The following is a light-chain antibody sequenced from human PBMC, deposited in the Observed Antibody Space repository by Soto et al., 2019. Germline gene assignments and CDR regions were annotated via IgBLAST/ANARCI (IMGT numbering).Light chain of an antibody. CDR2: NVS. CDR1: QSLAYIDGNTN. V-gene: IGKV2-30*01. CDR3: MQSTHWPPYT. J-gene: IGKJ2*01. Sequence: EVVMTQSPLSLPVTLGQPASISCRSRQSLAYIDGNTNLTWFHQRPGQSPRRLIYNVSNRDSGVPDRVSGSGSGTDFTLKISRVEAEDVGIYYCMQSTHWPPYTFGQGTKLEIK.